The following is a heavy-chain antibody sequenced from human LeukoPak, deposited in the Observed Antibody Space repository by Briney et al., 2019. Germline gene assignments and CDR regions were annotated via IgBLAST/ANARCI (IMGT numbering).Heavy chain of an antibody. J-gene: IGHJ5*01. D-gene: IGHD2-8*02. V-gene: IGHV3-33*01. CDR2: IWYDGSNK. CDR3: ARVAVSGPTGWFDS. Sequence: GGSLRLSCAASGFTFSSYGMHWVRQVPGKGLEWVAVIWYDGSNKYYADSVKGRFTISRDNVDNVVYLEMNSLGAEDTATYYCARVAVSGPTGWFDSWGQGTLVIVSS. CDR1: GFTFSSYG.